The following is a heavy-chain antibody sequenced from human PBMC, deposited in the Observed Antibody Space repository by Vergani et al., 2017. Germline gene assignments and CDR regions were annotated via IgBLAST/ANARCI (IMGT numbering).Heavy chain of an antibody. D-gene: IGHD6-6*01. CDR1: GFTFSSYE. Sequence: EVQLVESGGGLVQPGGSLRLSCAASGFTFSSYEMNWVRQAPGKGLEWGSYISSSGSTIYYADSVKGRFTISRDNAKNSLYLQMNSLRAEDTAVYYCAREEITARYYYYYYGMDVWGQGTTVTVSS. J-gene: IGHJ6*02. CDR3: AREEITARYYYYYYGMDV. V-gene: IGHV3-48*03. CDR2: ISSSGSTI.